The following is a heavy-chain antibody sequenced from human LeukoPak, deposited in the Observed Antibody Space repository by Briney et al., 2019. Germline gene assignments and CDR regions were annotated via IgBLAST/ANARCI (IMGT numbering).Heavy chain of an antibody. CDR2: ISYDGSNK. D-gene: IGHD2-2*02. J-gene: IGHJ5*02. V-gene: IGHV3-30*18. CDR1: GFTFDDYA. CDR3: AKDIERYCSSTSCYTANWFDP. Sequence: PGRSLRLSCAASGFTFDDYAMHWVRQAPGKGLEWVAVISYDGSNKYYADSVKGRFTISRDNSKNTLYLQMNSLRAEDTAVYYCAKDIERYCSSTSCYTANWFDPWGQGTLVTVSS.